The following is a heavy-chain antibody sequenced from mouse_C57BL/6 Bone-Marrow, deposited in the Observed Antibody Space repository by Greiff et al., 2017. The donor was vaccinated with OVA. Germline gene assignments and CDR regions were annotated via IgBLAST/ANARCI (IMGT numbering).Heavy chain of an antibody. V-gene: IGHV1-47*01. CDR2: FHPYNDDT. CDR1: GYTFTTYP. J-gene: IGHJ3*01. D-gene: IGHD2-4*01. CDR3: ARPGDYDGDWFAY. Sequence: QVQLKESGAELVKPGASVKMSCKASGYTFTTYPIEWMKQNHGKSLEWIGNFHPYNDDTKYTEKFKGKATLTVEKSSSTVYLELSRLPSDDSAVYYCARPGDYDGDWFAYWGQGTLVTVSA.